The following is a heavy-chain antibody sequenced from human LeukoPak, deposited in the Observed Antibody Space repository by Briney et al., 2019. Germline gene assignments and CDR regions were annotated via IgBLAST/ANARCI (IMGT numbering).Heavy chain of an antibody. CDR2: ISDTGKTT. J-gene: IGHJ5*02. V-gene: IGHV3-23*01. D-gene: IGHD4/OR15-4a*01. Sequence: PGGSLRLSCEPSGVAFSNHTMTWVRQAPGEGLQWVSTISDTGKTTFYRDSVRGRFTISRDIPNNTLYLQMDGLRADDTAVYYCARGGAYDYGVLDAWGQGALVTVSS. CDR3: ARGGAYDYGVLDA. CDR1: GVAFSNHT.